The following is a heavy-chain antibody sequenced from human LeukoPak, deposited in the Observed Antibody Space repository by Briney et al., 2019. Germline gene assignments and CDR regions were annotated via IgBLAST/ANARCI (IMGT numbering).Heavy chain of an antibody. CDR2: IYPGDSDT. J-gene: IGHJ4*02. Sequence: PGASLQISCKGSGSRFTSYWIGWVRQLPGKGLEWMGIIYPGDSDTRYSPSFQGQVTISADKSISTAYLQWSSLKASDTAMYYCARRLYYYDSSGYCFDYWGQGTLVTVSS. CDR3: ARRLYYYDSSGYCFDY. CDR1: GSRFTSYW. D-gene: IGHD3-22*01. V-gene: IGHV5-51*01.